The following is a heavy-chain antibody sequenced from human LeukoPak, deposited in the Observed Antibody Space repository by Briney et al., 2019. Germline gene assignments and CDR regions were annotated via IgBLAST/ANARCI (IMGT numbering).Heavy chain of an antibody. CDR1: GASISSYY. D-gene: IGHD6-13*01. CDR3: ARWYGYFDY. CDR2: INHSGST. V-gene: IGHV4-34*01. Sequence: PSETLSLTCTVSGASISSYYWSWIRQPPGKGLEWIGEINHSGSTNYNPSLKSRVTISVDTSKNQFSLKLSSVTAADTAVYYCARWYGYFDYWGQGTLVTVSS. J-gene: IGHJ4*02.